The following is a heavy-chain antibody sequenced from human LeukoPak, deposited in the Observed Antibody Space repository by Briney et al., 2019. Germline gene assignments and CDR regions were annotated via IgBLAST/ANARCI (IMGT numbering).Heavy chain of an antibody. Sequence: GSLRLSCAASGFTFSDYYWSWIRQPPGKGLEWIGEINHSGSTNYNPSLKSRVTISVDTSKNQFSLKLSSVTAADTAVYYCARETVTTRYFDYWDQGTLVTVSS. CDR2: INHSGST. CDR3: ARETVTTRYFDY. J-gene: IGHJ4*02. D-gene: IGHD4-17*01. CDR1: GFTFSDYY. V-gene: IGHV4-34*01.